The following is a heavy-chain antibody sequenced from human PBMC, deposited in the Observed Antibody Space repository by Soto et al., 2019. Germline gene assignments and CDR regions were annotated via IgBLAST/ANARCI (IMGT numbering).Heavy chain of an antibody. CDR1: GGSISSGGYY. Sequence: QVKLQESGPGLVKPSETLSLTCSVSGGSISSGGYYWNWIRQHPERGLEWIGYIYYSGNTVLNPAPTRRAATSRDTSKKELSLPLPSLIAADTAADFFARASGRAVAHFDYWGQGTLVTVSS. J-gene: IGHJ4*02. CDR3: ARASGRAVAHFDY. CDR2: IYYSGNT. V-gene: IGHV4-31*03. D-gene: IGHD6-19*01.